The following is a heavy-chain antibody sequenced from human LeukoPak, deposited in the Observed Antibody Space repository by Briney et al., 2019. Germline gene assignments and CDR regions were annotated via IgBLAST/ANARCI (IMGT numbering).Heavy chain of an antibody. V-gene: IGHV3-23*01. Sequence: QSGGSLRLSCAASEFTFSSYAMTWVRQAPGKGLEWVSGISAGGGTTYYADSVKGRFTISRDNSKNTLYLQMNSLRPEDTAVYYCAKDFYPLGNYVIYFDYWGQGTLVTVSS. CDR3: AKDFYPLGNYVIYFDY. J-gene: IGHJ4*02. CDR2: ISAGGGTT. D-gene: IGHD1-7*01. CDR1: EFTFSSYA.